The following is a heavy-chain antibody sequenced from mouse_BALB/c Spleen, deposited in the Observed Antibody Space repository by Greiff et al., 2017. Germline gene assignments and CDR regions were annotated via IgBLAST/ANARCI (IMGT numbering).Heavy chain of an antibody. CDR2: IYPYNGGT. J-gene: IGHJ3*01. CDR3: ARSGDGYPRFAY. CDR1: GYTFTDYN. V-gene: IGHV1S29*02. Sequence: VQLQQSGPELVKPGASVKISCKASGYTFTDYNMHWVKQSHGKSLEWIGYIYPYNGGTGYNQKFKSKATLTVDNSSSTAYMELRSLTSEDSAVYYCARSGDGYPRFAYWGQGTLVTVSA. D-gene: IGHD2-3*01.